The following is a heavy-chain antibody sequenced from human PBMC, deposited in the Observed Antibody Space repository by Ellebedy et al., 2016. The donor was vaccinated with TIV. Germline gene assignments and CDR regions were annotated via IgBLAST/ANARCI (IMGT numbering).Heavy chain of an antibody. J-gene: IGHJ4*02. V-gene: IGHV3-23*01. CDR1: GSAFTTCA. CDR3: ARATQWLTFDY. Sequence: PGGSLRLSCAAPGSAFTTCAMSWVRQAPGKGLEWVSTIFRDGGTTYYADSVKGRFTISRDNSKDTLSLQMNSLRAEDTAVYYCARATQWLTFDYWGQGILVTVSS. D-gene: IGHD6-19*01. CDR2: IFRDGGTT.